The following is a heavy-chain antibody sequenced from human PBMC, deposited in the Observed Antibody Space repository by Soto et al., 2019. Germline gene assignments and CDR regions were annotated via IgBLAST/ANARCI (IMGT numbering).Heavy chain of an antibody. Sequence: EVQVLESGGALVQPGGSLRLSCAASGFTFSNYAMSWVRQAPGKGLEWVSSISGSGGTTYYADSVKGRLTLSRDNSKNTLYLQMNRLRVEDTAVYYGAKNNMSNYLDYWGQGTLGTV. CDR1: GFTFSNYA. CDR2: ISGSGGTT. CDR3: AKNNMSNYLDY. D-gene: IGHD4-4*01. V-gene: IGHV3-23*01. J-gene: IGHJ4*02.